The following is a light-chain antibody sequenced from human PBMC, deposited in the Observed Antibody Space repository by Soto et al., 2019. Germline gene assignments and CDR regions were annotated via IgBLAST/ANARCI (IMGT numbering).Light chain of an antibody. CDR3: QQYDTSPPWK. V-gene: IGKV3-20*01. CDR1: QSVSSSY. CDR2: GTT. Sequence: IGLTQSRATLSFAGEESGTRSWRDIQSVSSSYLAWYQQKPGQALRLLIYGTTSRANGIPDRFSGSGSGTDFTLTICRLEPADFAVYHCQQYDTSPPWKFGQGTKVDIK. J-gene: IGKJ1*01.